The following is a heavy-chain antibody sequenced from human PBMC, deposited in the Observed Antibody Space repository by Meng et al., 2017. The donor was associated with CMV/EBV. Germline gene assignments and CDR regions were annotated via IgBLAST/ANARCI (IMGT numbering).Heavy chain of an antibody. CDR3: AKASDFWSGYYDNWFDP. V-gene: IGHV3-23*01. CDR2: ISGSGGST. Sequence: FTCSSYAMSWVRQAPGKGVEWVSAISGSGGSTYYADSVKGRFTISRDNSKNTLYLQMNSLRAEDTAVYYCAKASDFWSGYYDNWFDPWGQGTLVTVSS. D-gene: IGHD3-3*01. CDR1: FTCSSYA. J-gene: IGHJ5*02.